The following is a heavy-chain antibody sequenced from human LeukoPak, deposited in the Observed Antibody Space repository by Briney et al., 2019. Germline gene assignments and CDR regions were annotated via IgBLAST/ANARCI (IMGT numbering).Heavy chain of an antibody. CDR1: GFTFSDYS. V-gene: IGHV3-11*01. CDR3: ARDLRFTTIVVGPLDY. CDR2: ISSASRTT. Sequence: GGSLRLSCAVSGFTFSDYSMTWIRQAPGKGLEWVSYISSASRTTYYADSVKGRFTISRDNAKNSLYLQMNSLRAEDTALYYCARDLRFTTIVVGPLDYWGQGTLVTVSS. J-gene: IGHJ4*02. D-gene: IGHD3-22*01.